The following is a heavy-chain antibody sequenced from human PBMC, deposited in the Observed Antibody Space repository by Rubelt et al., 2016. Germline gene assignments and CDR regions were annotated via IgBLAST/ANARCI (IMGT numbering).Heavy chain of an antibody. J-gene: IGHJ4*02. D-gene: IGHD6-13*01. CDR2: ISYDGSNK. V-gene: IGHV3-30*18. Sequence: QVQLVESGGGVVQPGRSLRLSCAASGFTFSSYGMHWVRQAPGKGLEWVAVISYDGSNKYYADSVKGRFTISSDNSKITLYLQMNSLRAEDTAAYYCAKLVGGSAAAGTDFDYWGQGTLVTVSS. CDR3: AKLVGGSAAAGTDFDY. CDR1: GFTFSSYG.